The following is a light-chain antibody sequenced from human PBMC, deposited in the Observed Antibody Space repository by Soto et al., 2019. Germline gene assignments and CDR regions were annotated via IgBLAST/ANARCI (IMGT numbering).Light chain of an antibody. CDR3: MQSLQTPYT. Sequence: DIVMTQSPLSLPVTPGEPASISCRSSQSLLHSSGYNYLVWYLQKPGQSPQLLIYLGSNRASGVPDRFSGSGSGAAFTLKISRVEADDVGIYYWMQSLQTPYTFGRGTNLEIK. CDR1: QSLLHSSGYNY. V-gene: IGKV2-28*01. CDR2: LGS. J-gene: IGKJ2*01.